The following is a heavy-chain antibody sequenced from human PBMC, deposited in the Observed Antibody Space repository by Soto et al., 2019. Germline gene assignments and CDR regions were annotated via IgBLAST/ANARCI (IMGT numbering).Heavy chain of an antibody. CDR1: GFPFTPFW. V-gene: IGHV3-74*01. J-gene: IGHJ3*01. Sequence: EVQVVESGGGLVQPGASLRLSCAASGFPFTPFWMHWVRQAPGKGLVWLSHINSDGSTKVYADSVKGRFTISRDNAKNILYLQMNSLKAEDTAVYYCVRDRGSPDSFNVWGRGTMVTVSS. D-gene: IGHD3-16*01. CDR3: VRDRGSPDSFNV. CDR2: INSDGSTK.